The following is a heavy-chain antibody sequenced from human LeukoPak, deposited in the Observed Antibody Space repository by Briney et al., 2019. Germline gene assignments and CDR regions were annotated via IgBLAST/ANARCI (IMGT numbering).Heavy chain of an antibody. CDR2: ISYDGSNK. CDR3: AKDFLSVYYDSSGYYDY. J-gene: IGHJ4*02. Sequence: GGSLRLSCAASGFTFSSYGMHWVHQAPGKGLEWVAVISYDGSNKYYADSVKGRFTISRDNSKNTLYLQMNSLRAEDTAVYYCAKDFLSVYYDSSGYYDYWGQGTLVTVSS. D-gene: IGHD3-22*01. V-gene: IGHV3-30*18. CDR1: GFTFSSYG.